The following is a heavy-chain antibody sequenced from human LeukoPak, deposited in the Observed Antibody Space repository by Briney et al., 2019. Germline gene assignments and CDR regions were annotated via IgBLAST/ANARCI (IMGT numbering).Heavy chain of an antibody. CDR2: ISSNGGST. CDR3: ARAYYDIFGYYFDY. D-gene: IGHD3-9*01. J-gene: IGHJ4*02. CDR1: GFTFSSYA. Sequence: GGSLRLSCAASGFTFSSYAMHWVRQAPGKGLEYVSAISSNGGSTYYANSVKGRFTISRDNSKNTLYLQMGSLRAEDMAVYYCARAYYDIFGYYFDYWGQGTLVTVSS. V-gene: IGHV3-64*01.